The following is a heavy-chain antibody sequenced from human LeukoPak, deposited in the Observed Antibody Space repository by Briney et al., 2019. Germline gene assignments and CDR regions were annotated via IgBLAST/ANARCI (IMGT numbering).Heavy chain of an antibody. D-gene: IGHD3-10*01. Sequence: QPGGSLRLSCAASGFTFSSYWMTWVRQAPGKGLEWVSYISNSGSIIYYADSVKGRFTISRDNAKNSLYLQMNSLRAEDTAVYYCARVMEYYYYYMDVWGKGTTVTISS. CDR3: ARVMEYYYYYMDV. J-gene: IGHJ6*03. CDR1: GFTFSSYW. CDR2: ISNSGSII. V-gene: IGHV3-48*04.